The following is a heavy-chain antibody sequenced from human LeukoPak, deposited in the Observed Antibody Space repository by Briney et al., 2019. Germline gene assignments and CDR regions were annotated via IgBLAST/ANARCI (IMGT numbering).Heavy chain of an antibody. D-gene: IGHD4-11*01. Sequence: PSETLSLTCTVSGGSISSSSYYWGWIRQPPGKGLEWIGSIYYSGSTYYNPSLKSRVTISVDTSKNQFSLKLSSVTAADTAVYHCARGHSNPRLDYYMGVWGKGTTVTVSS. V-gene: IGHV4-39*07. CDR3: ARGHSNPRLDYYMGV. CDR1: GGSISSSSYY. CDR2: IYYSGST. J-gene: IGHJ6*03.